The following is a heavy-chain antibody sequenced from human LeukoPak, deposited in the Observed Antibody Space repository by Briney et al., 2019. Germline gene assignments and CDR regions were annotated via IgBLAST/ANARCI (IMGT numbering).Heavy chain of an antibody. D-gene: IGHD6-6*01. CDR1: GGSISSYY. CDR2: IYYSGST. J-gene: IGHJ6*03. Sequence: PSETLSLTCTVSGGSISSYYWSWIRQPPGKGLEWIGYIYYSGSTNYNPSLKSRVTISVDTSKNQFSLKLSSVTAADTAVYYCARGLIAARPYYYYYMDVWGKGTTVTVSS. CDR3: ARGLIAARPYYYYYMDV. V-gene: IGHV4-59*01.